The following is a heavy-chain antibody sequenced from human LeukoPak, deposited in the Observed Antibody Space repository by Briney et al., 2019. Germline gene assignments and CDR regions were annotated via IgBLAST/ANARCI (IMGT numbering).Heavy chain of an antibody. Sequence: GSLRLSCAASGFTVSSSYMSWVRQAPGKGLEWVSVIYSGGSTYYADSVKGRFTISRDNSKNTLYLQMNSLRAEDTAVYYCAREAAGAYYFDYWGQGTLVTVSS. CDR1: GFTVSSSY. CDR3: AREAAGAYYFDY. CDR2: IYSGGST. V-gene: IGHV3-53*01. J-gene: IGHJ4*02. D-gene: IGHD6-13*01.